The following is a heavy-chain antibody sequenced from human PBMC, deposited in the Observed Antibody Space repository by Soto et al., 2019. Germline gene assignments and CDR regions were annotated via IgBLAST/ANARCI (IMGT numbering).Heavy chain of an antibody. Sequence: ASVKVSCKAFGYTFTSYYMHWVRQAPGQGLEWVGIINPLGGSTTYAQKFQGRVVMTRDTSTSTVYMELSSLRSEDTAVYYCAISENFFDSSGLYWGQGTLVTVPS. D-gene: IGHD3-22*01. J-gene: IGHJ1*01. CDR2: INPLGGST. CDR1: GYTFTSYY. CDR3: AISENFFDSSGLY. V-gene: IGHV1-46*03.